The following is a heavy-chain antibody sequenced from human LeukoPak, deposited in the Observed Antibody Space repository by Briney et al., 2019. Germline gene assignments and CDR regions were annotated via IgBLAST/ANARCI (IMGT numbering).Heavy chain of an antibody. Sequence: PSETLSLTCTVSGGSISSGGYYWSWIRQPPGKGLEWIGYIYYSGSTNYNPSLKSRVTISVDTSKNQFSLKLSSVTAADTAVYYCARHGGCSSTSCYNWFDPWGQGTLVTVSS. CDR2: IYYSGST. D-gene: IGHD2-2*02. J-gene: IGHJ5*02. CDR3: ARHGGCSSTSCYNWFDP. CDR1: GGSISSGGYY. V-gene: IGHV4-61*08.